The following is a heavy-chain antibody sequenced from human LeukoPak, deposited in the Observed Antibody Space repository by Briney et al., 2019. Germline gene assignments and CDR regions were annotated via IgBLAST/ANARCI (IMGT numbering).Heavy chain of an antibody. CDR3: AKSFRSTSLDY. V-gene: IGHV3-23*01. Sequence: GGSLRLSCVGSGFTFSRYAMNWVRQAPGKGLEWVSLISTSSNTHYADSMNGRFTISRDNSKNTLYLQMNSLRAEDTAVYYCAKSFRSTSLDYWGQGTLVTVSS. CDR2: ISTSSNT. D-gene: IGHD2-2*01. J-gene: IGHJ4*02. CDR1: GFTFSRYA.